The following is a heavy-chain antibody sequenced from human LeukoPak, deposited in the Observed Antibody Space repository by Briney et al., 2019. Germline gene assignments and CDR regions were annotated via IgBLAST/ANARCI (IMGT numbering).Heavy chain of an antibody. CDR3: ARSITMVRGSYYYYYGMDV. J-gene: IGHJ6*02. D-gene: IGHD3-10*01. CDR1: GYPFINYD. CDR2: MNPNSGNR. V-gene: IGHV1-8*01. Sequence: GASVKVSCKASGYPFINYDIKWARQATGQGLEWMGWMNPNSGNRGYAQKFQGRVSMTRNTSISTAYMELSSLRSEDTAVYYCARSITMVRGSYYYYYGMDVWGQGTTVTVSS.